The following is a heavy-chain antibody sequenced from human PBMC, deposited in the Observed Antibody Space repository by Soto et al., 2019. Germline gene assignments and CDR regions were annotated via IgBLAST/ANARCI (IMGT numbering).Heavy chain of an antibody. CDR3: AKTYGATTTYGHFDD. J-gene: IGHJ4*02. CDR2: TSYDGSHT. CDR1: GFSFGNYA. D-gene: IGHD4-17*01. Sequence: QVQLVESGGGVVQPGASLRLSCVVSGFSFGNYAMQWVRQTPAKGLEWVAATSYDGSHTYYADSVKGRFTISRDNSKDTLFLQMTSLRPEDTAMYYCAKTYGATTTYGHFDDWGQGTLVTVSS. V-gene: IGHV3-30*18.